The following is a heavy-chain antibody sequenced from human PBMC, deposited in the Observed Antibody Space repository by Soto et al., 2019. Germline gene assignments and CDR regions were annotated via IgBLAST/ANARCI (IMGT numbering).Heavy chain of an antibody. CDR3: ARPRNYGPFDP. D-gene: IGHD4-17*01. V-gene: IGHV1-3*01. CDR2: ISAGNGNT. J-gene: IGHJ5*02. CDR1: GYTFTSYG. Sequence: GASVKVSCKASGYTFTSYGIRWVRQAPGQRLEWMGWISAGNGNTKYAQKFQGRVTITRDTSASTAYMELSSLRSEDTAVYYCARPRNYGPFDPWGQGTLVTVSS.